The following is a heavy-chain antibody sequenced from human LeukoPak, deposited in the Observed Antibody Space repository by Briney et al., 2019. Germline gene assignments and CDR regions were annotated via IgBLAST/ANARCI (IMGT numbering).Heavy chain of an antibody. CDR3: VRDLLGSGATTAYLHH. D-gene: IGHD4/OR15-4a*01. Sequence: GGSLRLSCTASGVTFSDYSMNWVRQAPGKGLVWVSSISRRSRHVYYAGSVKGRFTISRDNAKNSLYLQMNSLRAEDMAVYFCVRDLLGSGATTAYLHHWGQGTLVTVSS. J-gene: IGHJ1*01. CDR2: ISRRSRHV. CDR1: GVTFSDYS. V-gene: IGHV3-21*01.